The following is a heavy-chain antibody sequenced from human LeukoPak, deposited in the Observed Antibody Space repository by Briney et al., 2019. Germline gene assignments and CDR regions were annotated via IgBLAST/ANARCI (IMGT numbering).Heavy chain of an antibody. CDR2: IYYTGTT. CDR1: GGSISSSSYY. D-gene: IGHD2-8*01. J-gene: IGHJ1*01. Sequence: SETLPLTCTVSGGSISSSSYYWGWIRQPPGKGLEWIGSIYYTGTTYYNPSLKSRVTISVDTSKNQFSLKLSSVTAADAAVYYCARHVSYIRYLEDWGQGTLVTVSS. CDR3: ARHVSYIRYLED. V-gene: IGHV4-39*01.